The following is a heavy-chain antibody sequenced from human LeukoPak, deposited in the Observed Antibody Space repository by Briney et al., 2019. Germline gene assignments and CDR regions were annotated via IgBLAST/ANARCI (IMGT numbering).Heavy chain of an antibody. CDR2: ISTRSTYI. V-gene: IGHV3-21*01. CDR3: AREEEWYASGTYYKGFDS. Sequence: KPGGSLRRSCAASGFTFSNYNMNWVRQAPGKGLEWVSCISTRSTYIYYADSVKGRFTISRDNAKNSLYLQMNSLRADDTAVYYCAREEEWYASGTYYKGFDSWGQGTLSPSPQ. CDR1: GFTFSNYN. J-gene: IGHJ4*02. D-gene: IGHD3-10*01.